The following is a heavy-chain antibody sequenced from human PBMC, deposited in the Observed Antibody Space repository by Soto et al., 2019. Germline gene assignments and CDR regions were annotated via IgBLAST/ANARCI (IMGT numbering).Heavy chain of an antibody. D-gene: IGHD3-22*01. CDR2: INPNSGGT. CDR1: GYTFTGYY. V-gene: IGHV1-2*02. J-gene: IGHJ4*02. Sequence: ASVKVSCKASGYTFTGYYMHWVRQAPGQGLEWMGWINPNSGGTNYAQKFQGRVTMTRGTSISTAYMELSRLRSDDTAVYYCAAQPLPTYYDSSGYYFDYWGQGTLVTVSS. CDR3: AAQPLPTYYDSSGYYFDY.